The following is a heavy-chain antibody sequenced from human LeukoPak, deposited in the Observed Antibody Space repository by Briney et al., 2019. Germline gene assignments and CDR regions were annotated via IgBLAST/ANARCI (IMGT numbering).Heavy chain of an antibody. Sequence: SETLSLTCAVYGVSSSGYYWSWIRQPPGKGLEWIGEINHSGSTNYNPSLKSRVTISVDTSKNQFSLKLSSVTAADTAVYYCASLRMPTVTTNRSGDPFDYWGQGTLVTVSS. CDR3: ASLRMPTVTTNRSGDPFDY. CDR2: INHSGST. CDR1: GVSSSGYY. V-gene: IGHV4-34*01. D-gene: IGHD4-17*01. J-gene: IGHJ4*02.